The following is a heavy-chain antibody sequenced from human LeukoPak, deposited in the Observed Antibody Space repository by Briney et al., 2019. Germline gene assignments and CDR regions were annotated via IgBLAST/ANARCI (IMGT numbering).Heavy chain of an antibody. CDR2: IYYSGST. Sequence: SETLSLTCTVSGGSINSGGYYWTWIRQHPGKGLEWIGYIYYSGSTYYNPSLKSRVTISVDTSKNQFSLKLSSVTAADTAVYYCARGVVVPAAPNWFDPWGQGTLVTVSS. CDR1: GGSINSGGYY. V-gene: IGHV4-31*03. D-gene: IGHD2-2*01. J-gene: IGHJ5*02. CDR3: ARGVVVPAAPNWFDP.